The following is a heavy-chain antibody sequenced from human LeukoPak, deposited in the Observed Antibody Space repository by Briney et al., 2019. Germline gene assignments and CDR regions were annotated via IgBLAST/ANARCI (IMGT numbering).Heavy chain of an antibody. D-gene: IGHD1-1*01. J-gene: IGHJ4*02. Sequence: GGSLRLSCAASGFTFSSYGMHWVRQAPGKGLEWVAFIRYDGSNKYYADSVKGRFTISRDNSKNTLYLQMNSLRAEDTAVYYCAKAGGNAAPYYFDYWGQGTLVTVSS. CDR2: IRYDGSNK. CDR3: AKAGGNAAPYYFDY. V-gene: IGHV3-30*02. CDR1: GFTFSSYG.